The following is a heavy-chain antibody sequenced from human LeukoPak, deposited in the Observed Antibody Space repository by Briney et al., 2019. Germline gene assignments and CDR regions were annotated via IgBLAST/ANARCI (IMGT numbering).Heavy chain of an antibody. CDR3: ARGLHSSSYGYGMDF. CDR2: TTATYETT. V-gene: IGHV1-69*01. Sequence: SGKVSCYVFGGPFTGQGTSWVRQAPGEGLEWMGGTTATYETTNYAERFKGRVTMTADESTSTFYMELSSLRSEDTAVYYCARGLHSSSYGYGMDFWGQGTTVTVSS. J-gene: IGHJ6*02. D-gene: IGHD2-2*01. CDR1: GGPFTGQG.